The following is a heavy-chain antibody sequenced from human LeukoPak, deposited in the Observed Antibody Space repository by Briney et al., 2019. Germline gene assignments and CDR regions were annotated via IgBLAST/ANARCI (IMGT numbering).Heavy chain of an antibody. CDR1: GGSVSSGSYY. Sequence: PSETLSLTCTVSGGSVSSGSYYWSWIRQPPGKGLEWIGYIYYSGSTYYNPSLKSRVTISVDTSKNQFSLKLSSVTAADTAVYYCARDEPPTWGLRYWGQGTLVTVSS. V-gene: IGHV4-61*01. CDR3: ARDEPPTWGLRY. D-gene: IGHD1-26*01. J-gene: IGHJ4*02. CDR2: IYYSGST.